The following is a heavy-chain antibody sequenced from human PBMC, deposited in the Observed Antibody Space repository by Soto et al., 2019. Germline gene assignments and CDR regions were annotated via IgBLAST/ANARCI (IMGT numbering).Heavy chain of an antibody. CDR1: GGSFSGYY. Sequence: PSENLSLTCAVYGGSFSGYYWSWIRQPPGKGLEWIGEINHSGSTNYNPSLKSRVTISVDTSKNQFSLKLSSVTAADTAVYYCARGHQVVRGVITERSYNWFDPWGQGTLVTVSS. D-gene: IGHD3-10*01. CDR3: ARGHQVVRGVITERSYNWFDP. J-gene: IGHJ5*02. CDR2: INHSGST. V-gene: IGHV4-34*01.